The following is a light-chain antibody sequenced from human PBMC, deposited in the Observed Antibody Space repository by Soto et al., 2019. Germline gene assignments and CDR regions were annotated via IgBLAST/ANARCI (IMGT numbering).Light chain of an antibody. CDR1: SSDVGSYNT. V-gene: IGLV2-23*01. J-gene: IGLJ2*01. CDR3: CSSAGDTLVV. Sequence: QSVLTQPASVSGSPGQSITISCTGTSSDVGSYNTVSWYQQHPGKAPKLMIFEDTERPSGVSHRFSASKSGNTAYRSISGLQAEDEAYYYCCSSAGDTLVVFGGGTKVTVL. CDR2: EDT.